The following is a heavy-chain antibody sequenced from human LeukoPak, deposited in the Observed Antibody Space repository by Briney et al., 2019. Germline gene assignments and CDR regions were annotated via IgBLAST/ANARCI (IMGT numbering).Heavy chain of an antibody. J-gene: IGHJ4*02. CDR1: GGSISSYY. CDR2: IYYSGST. CDR3: ARGDYDSSGYYDC. V-gene: IGHV4-59*01. Sequence: PSETLSLTCTVSGGSISSYYWSWIRQPPGKGLEWIGYIYYSGSTNHNPSLKSRVTISVDTSKNQFSLKLSSVTAADTAVYYCARGDYDSSGYYDCWGQGTLVTVSS. D-gene: IGHD3-22*01.